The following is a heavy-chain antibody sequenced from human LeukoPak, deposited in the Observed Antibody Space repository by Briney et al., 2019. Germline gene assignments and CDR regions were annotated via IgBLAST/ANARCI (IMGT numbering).Heavy chain of an antibody. CDR1: GYTFTGYY. V-gene: IGHV1-8*02. CDR3: ARGPGYCSGGSCHYYMDV. CDR2: MNPNSGNT. Sequence: ASVKVSCKASGYTFTGYYMHWVRQAPGQGLEWMGWMNPNSGNTGYAQKFQGRVTMTRNTSISTAYMELSSLRSEDTAVYYCARGPGYCSGGSCHYYMDVWGKGTTVTVSS. J-gene: IGHJ6*03. D-gene: IGHD2-15*01.